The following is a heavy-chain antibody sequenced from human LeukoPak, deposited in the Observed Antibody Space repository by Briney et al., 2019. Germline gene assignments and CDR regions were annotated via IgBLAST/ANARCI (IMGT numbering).Heavy chain of an antibody. CDR1: GYTFTGYY. D-gene: IGHD3-22*01. J-gene: IGHJ4*02. V-gene: IGHV1-69*13. CDR2: IIPIFGTA. CDR3: ARVYYDSSGFSLFDY. Sequence: SVKVSCKASGYTFTGYYMHWVRQAPGQGLEWMGGIIPIFGTANYAQKFQGRVTITADESTSTAYMELSSLRSEDTAVYYCARVYYDSSGFSLFDYWGQGTLVTVSS.